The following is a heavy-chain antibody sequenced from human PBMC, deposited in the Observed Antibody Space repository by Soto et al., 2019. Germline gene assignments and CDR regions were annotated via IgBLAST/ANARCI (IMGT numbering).Heavy chain of an antibody. J-gene: IGHJ4*02. CDR1: GGTFSSYA. CDR2: IIPISGTA. CDR3: ARECGRRKEDYFDY. Sequence: QVQLVQSGAEVKKPGSSVKVSCKASGGTFSSYAISWVRQAPGQGLEWMGGIIPISGTANYAQKFQGRVTITADESTGTAYMELGSLRSEATAVYCCARECGRRKEDYFDYWGQGTLVTVSS. V-gene: IGHV1-69*12. D-gene: IGHD2-15*01.